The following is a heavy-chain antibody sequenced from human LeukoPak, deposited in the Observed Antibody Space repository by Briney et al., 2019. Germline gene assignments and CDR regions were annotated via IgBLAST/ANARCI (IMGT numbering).Heavy chain of an antibody. CDR2: ITGTSSAI. CDR3: ARALRGGYDAFDI. D-gene: IGHD3-10*01. V-gene: IGHV3-48*04. J-gene: IGHJ3*02. Sequence: PGGSLSLSCAASGFTFSTYAMNWVRQAPGKGLEWVSFITGTSSAIYYADSVKGRFTFSRDNAKNSLYLQLNSLRAEDTAVYYCARALRGGYDAFDIWGQGTMVTVSS. CDR1: GFTFSTYA.